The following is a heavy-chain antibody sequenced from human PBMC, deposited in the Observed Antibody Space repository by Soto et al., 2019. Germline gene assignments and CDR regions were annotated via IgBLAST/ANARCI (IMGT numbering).Heavy chain of an antibody. V-gene: IGHV4-59*01. J-gene: IGHJ4*02. D-gene: IGHD2-8*01. CDR3: ARAPMVLSRSYFDS. CDR1: GGSISNFY. Sequence: ASETLSLTCTVSGGSISNFYWSWIRQPPGKGLEWIGYISYSGNTNYNPSLESRVSISVDTSKNQLSLNLTSVTAADTAVYYCARAPMVLSRSYFDSWGQGTQVTVSS. CDR2: ISYSGNT.